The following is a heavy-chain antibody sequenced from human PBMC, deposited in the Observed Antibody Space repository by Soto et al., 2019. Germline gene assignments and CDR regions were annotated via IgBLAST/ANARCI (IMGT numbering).Heavy chain of an antibody. Sequence: QVQLQQWGAGLLKPSETLSLTCAVYGGSFSGYYWSWIRQPPGKGLERIGEINHSGSTNYNPSLNRRVTISVDTYKNKDSPKMSSGNAADTAVYYCERGRRYRTTVVTWWVDYRGQGTLVTVSA. CDR3: ERGRRYRTTVVTWWVDY. CDR2: INHSGST. D-gene: IGHD4-17*01. V-gene: IGHV4-34*01. CDR1: GGSFSGYY. J-gene: IGHJ4*02.